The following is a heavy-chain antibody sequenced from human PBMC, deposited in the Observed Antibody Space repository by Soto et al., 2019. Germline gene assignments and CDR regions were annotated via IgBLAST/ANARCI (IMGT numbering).Heavy chain of an antibody. CDR3: GTDRWGGAFDM. J-gene: IGHJ3*02. Sequence: GGSLRLSCAASGFTFRSFGMHWVRQAPGKGLGFVANIKEDGSVKNYVDSVKGRFSISRDNDKNSLYLQMNSLRAEDTAVYYCGTDRWGGAFDMWGQGTTVTVSS. CDR1: GFTFRSFG. CDR2: IKEDGSVK. V-gene: IGHV3-7*01. D-gene: IGHD3-10*01.